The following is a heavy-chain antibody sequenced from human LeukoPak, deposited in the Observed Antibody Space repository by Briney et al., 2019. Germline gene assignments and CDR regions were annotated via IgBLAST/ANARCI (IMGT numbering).Heavy chain of an antibody. CDR1: GGSFSGYY. D-gene: IGHD2-15*01. J-gene: IGHJ4*02. V-gene: IGHV4-34*01. Sequence: SETLSLTCAVYGGSFSGYYWSWIRQPPGKGLEWIGEMNHSGSTNYNPSLKSRVTISVDTSKNQFSLKLSSVTAADTAVYYCVVVVAATWFDYWGQGTLVTVSS. CDR3: VVVVAATWFDY. CDR2: MNHSGST.